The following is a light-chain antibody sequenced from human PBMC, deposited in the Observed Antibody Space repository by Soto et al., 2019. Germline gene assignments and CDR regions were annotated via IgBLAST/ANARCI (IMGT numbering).Light chain of an antibody. CDR2: SNN. Sequence: QSVLTQPPSASGTPGQRVTISCSGSSSNIGSNTVNWYQQLPGTAPKLLIYSNNQRPSGVPDRFSGSKSGTSASLAISGLQSEDEADYYCSSYAGNNNWVFGGGTKLTVL. V-gene: IGLV1-44*01. J-gene: IGLJ3*02. CDR3: SSYAGNNNWV. CDR1: SSNIGSNT.